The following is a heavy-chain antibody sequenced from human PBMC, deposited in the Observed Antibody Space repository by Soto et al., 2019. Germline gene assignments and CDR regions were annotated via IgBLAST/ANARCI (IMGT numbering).Heavy chain of an antibody. CDR3: AKNWNWGSLVH. CDR1: GDSISTDY. D-gene: IGHD7-27*01. J-gene: IGHJ4*02. CDR2: IYYGGRT. V-gene: IGHV4-59*08. Sequence: QVHLQESGPGLVKPSETLSLTCTVSGDSISTDYWSWIRQSPGKGREWIGFIYYGGRTTYNPSLKSRVTISVDTPKNQFSLKLSSVTAADTAVYYCAKNWNWGSLVHWGQGTLVTVSS.